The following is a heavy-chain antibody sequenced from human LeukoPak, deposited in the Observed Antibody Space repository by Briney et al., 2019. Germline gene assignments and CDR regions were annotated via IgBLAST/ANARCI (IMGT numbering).Heavy chain of an antibody. V-gene: IGHV4-34*01. CDR3: ARVDIAAGVNWFDP. CDR1: GGSFSGYY. CDR2: INHSGST. Sequence: SETLSLTCAVYGGSFSGYYWSWVRQPPGKGVEWRGGINHSGSTNYTPSLKTRVTISVDTSKNHFSLKLRSVPAADTAVYYCARVDIAAGVNWFDPSGQGTLVTVSS. D-gene: IGHD6-13*01. J-gene: IGHJ5*02.